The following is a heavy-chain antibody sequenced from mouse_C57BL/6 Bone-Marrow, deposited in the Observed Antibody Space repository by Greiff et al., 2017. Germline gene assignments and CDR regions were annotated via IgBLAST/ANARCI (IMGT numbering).Heavy chain of an antibody. Sequence: EVNVVESEGGLVQPGSSMKLSCTASGFTFSDYYMAWVRQVPEKGLEWVANINYDGSSTYYLDSLKSRFIISRDNAKNILYLQMSSLKSEDTATYYCARGGGFYDYDGFAYWGQGTLVTVSA. J-gene: IGHJ3*01. CDR2: INYDGSST. D-gene: IGHD2-4*01. CDR3: ARGGGFYDYDGFAY. V-gene: IGHV5-16*01. CDR1: GFTFSDYY.